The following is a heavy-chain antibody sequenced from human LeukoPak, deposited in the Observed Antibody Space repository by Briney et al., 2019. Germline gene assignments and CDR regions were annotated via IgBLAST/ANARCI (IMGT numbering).Heavy chain of an antibody. D-gene: IGHD1-26*01. V-gene: IGHV3-9*01. CDR3: ARDGSGSYFTAMGAFDI. CDR2: ISWNSGSI. Sequence: GGSLRLSCAASGFTFDDYAMHWVRQAPGKGLEWVSGISWNSGSIGYADSVKGRFTISRDNAKNSLYLQMNSLRAEDTALYYCARDGSGSYFTAMGAFDIWGQGTMVTVSS. CDR1: GFTFDDYA. J-gene: IGHJ3*02.